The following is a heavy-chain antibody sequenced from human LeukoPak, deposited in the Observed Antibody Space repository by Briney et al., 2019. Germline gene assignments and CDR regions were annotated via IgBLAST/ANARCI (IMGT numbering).Heavy chain of an antibody. J-gene: IGHJ2*01. CDR1: GFTFSSYW. D-gene: IGHD6-13*01. CDR2: IKQDGSEK. Sequence: GGSLRLSCAASGFTFSSYWMSWVRQAPGKGLEWVANIKQDGSEKYYVDSVKGRFTISRDNAKNSLYLQMNSLRAEDTAVYYCARDSGSRIVQWYFDLWGRGTLVTVSS. CDR3: ARDSGSRIVQWYFDL. V-gene: IGHV3-7*01.